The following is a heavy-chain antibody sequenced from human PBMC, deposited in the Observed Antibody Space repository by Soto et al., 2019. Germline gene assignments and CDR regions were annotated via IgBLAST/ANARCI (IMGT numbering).Heavy chain of an antibody. D-gene: IGHD6-6*01. Sequence: GGSLRLSCTASGFTFGDYAMSWFRQAPGKGLEWVGFIRSKAYGGTTEYAASVKGRFTISRDDSKSIAYLQMNSLKTEDTAVYYCSPEPTDPYSSSYYWGQGTLVTVSS. CDR1: GFTFGDYA. CDR3: SPEPTDPYSSSYY. J-gene: IGHJ4*02. CDR2: IRSKAYGGTT. V-gene: IGHV3-49*03.